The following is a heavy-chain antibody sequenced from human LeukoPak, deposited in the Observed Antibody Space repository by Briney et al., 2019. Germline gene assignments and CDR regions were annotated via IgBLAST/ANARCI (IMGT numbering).Heavy chain of an antibody. CDR1: GFTFSSYG. J-gene: IGHJ4*02. CDR3: AKDSVWSGYSTLGYFDY. CDR2: IRYDGSNK. Sequence: PGGSLRLSCAASGFTFSSYGMHWVRQAPGKGLGWVAFIRYDGSNKYYADSVKGRFTISRDNSKNTLYLQMNSLRAEDTAVYYCAKDSVWSGYSTLGYFDYWGQGTLVTVSS. D-gene: IGHD3-3*01. V-gene: IGHV3-30*02.